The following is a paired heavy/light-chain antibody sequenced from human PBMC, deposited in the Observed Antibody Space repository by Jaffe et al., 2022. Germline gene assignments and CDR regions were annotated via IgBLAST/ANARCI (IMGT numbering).Heavy chain of an antibody. CDR3: ARWSKYGRPDDYYMDV. CDR2: IAHGDK. D-gene: IGHD4-4*01. V-gene: IGHV4-4*02. J-gene: IGHJ6*03. Sequence: QVQLQESGPGLVKPWETLSLTCAVSGGSISDNKWWSWVRQPPGKGLEWIGDIAHGDKNYKPSLRSRLTMSVDRAKNQFSLTLNSVTAADTAVYFCARWSKYGRPDDYYMDVWGKGTTVIVSS. CDR1: GGSISDNKW.
Light chain of an antibody. V-gene: IGLV1-40*01. CDR1: SSNFGAGND. Sequence: QSVLTQPPSVSGAPGQRVTLPCTGSSSNFGAGNDVHWYQQLPGRAPKVLIYGNTYRPSGVPDRFSGSRSGTSASLAITELQAEDEADYYCQSYDNVGGWLFGGGTKVTVL. CDR3: QSYDNVGGWL. CDR2: GNT. J-gene: IGLJ3*02.